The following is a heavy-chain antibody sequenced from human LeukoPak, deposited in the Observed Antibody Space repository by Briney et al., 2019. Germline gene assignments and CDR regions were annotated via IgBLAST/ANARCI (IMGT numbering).Heavy chain of an antibody. Sequence: GGSLRLSCAASGFTFTNYAMSCVRQAPGKGLEWVSTIGSGGSTYYADSVKGRFTISRDNSKNTLYLQMNSLRAEDTAVYYCAKLGLKLGGDYWGQGALVTVSS. J-gene: IGHJ4*02. V-gene: IGHV3-23*01. D-gene: IGHD3-16*01. CDR2: IGSGGST. CDR3: AKLGLKLGGDY. CDR1: GFTFTNYA.